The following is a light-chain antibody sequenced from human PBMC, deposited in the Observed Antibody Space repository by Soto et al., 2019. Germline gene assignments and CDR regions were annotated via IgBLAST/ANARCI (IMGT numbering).Light chain of an antibody. J-gene: IGLJ3*02. CDR1: SSNIGSNT. CDR2: SNN. V-gene: IGLV1-44*01. CDR3: AAWDDSLNMG. Sequence: QSVLTQPPSASGTPGQRVTISCSGSSSNIGSNTVNWYQQLPGTAPKLLIYSNNQRPSGVPDRFSGSKSGTSASLAISGLQSEDEADYYCAAWDDSLNMGFGGGTKLTVL.